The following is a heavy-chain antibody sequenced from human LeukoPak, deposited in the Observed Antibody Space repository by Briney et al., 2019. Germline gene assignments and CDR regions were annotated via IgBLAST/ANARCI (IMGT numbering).Heavy chain of an antibody. CDR1: GYTFTSYG. V-gene: IGHV1-18*01. D-gene: IGHD3-22*01. CDR2: ISAYNGNT. J-gene: IGHJ6*03. Sequence: ASVKVSCKASGYTFTSYGISWVRQAPGQGLEWMGWISAYNGNTNYAQKVQGRVTMTTDTSTSTAYMELRSLRSDDTAVYYCARVDSSGYYYYYYYMDVWGKGTTVTVSS. CDR3: ARVDSSGYYYYYYYMDV.